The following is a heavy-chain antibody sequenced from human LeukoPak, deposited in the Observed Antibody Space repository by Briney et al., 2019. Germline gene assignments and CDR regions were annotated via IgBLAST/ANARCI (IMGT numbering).Heavy chain of an antibody. V-gene: IGHV3-30*14. CDR1: GFSFSTYN. D-gene: IGHD3-10*01. J-gene: IGHJ4*02. CDR3: ARALCTAPEKCITMVRGVITPVWDY. Sequence: GGSLRLSCAASGFSFSTYNMNWVRQAPGKGLEGVAVISYAGNNKYYADSVKGRFTISRDNSKNTLYLQMNSLRAEDTAVYYCARALCTAPEKCITMVRGVITPVWDYWGQGTLVTVSS. CDR2: ISYAGNNK.